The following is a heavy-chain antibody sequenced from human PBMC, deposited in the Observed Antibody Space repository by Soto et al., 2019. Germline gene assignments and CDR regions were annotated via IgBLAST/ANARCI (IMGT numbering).Heavy chain of an antibody. CDR1: GDSINSTHL. CDR3: ARARRSYYLY. CDR2: IFHSGIT. D-gene: IGHD3-10*01. J-gene: IGHJ4*02. Sequence: SETLSLTCAVSGDSINSTHLWTWVRQPPGKGLEYIGQIFHSGITNYNPSLESRVTISLDKSKNQFSLKLSSVTAADTSVYYFARARRSYYLYSCQGTLLSVSS. V-gene: IGHV4-4*02.